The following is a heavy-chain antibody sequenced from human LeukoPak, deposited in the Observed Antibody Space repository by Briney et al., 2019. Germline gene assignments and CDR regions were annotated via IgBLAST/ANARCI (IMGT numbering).Heavy chain of an antibody. CDR1: GFTVSSNY. J-gene: IGHJ4*02. CDR2: IYSGGST. Sequence: PGGSLRLSCAASGFTVSSNYLSWVRQAPVKCLELVSLIYSGGSTYYADYVTGRFTISRDNSKNTLYLQMNSLRAEDTAVYYFARERTAYDILTGYYNVAFFDYWGQGTLVTVSS. V-gene: IGHV3-53*01. D-gene: IGHD3-9*01. CDR3: ARERTAYDILTGYYNVAFFDY.